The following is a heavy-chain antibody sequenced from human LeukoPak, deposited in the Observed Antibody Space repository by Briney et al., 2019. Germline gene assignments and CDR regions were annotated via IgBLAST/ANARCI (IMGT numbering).Heavy chain of an antibody. CDR2: ITSSSGYI. Sequence: PGGSLRLSCAASGFTFSYYNMNWVRQAPGKGLEWVSSITSSSGYIYYADSVKGRFTISKDNSKNTLYLQMNSLRAEDTAVYYCAKAVGDSAGGTFDYWGQGTLVTVSS. V-gene: IGHV3-21*04. J-gene: IGHJ4*02. CDR1: GFTFSYYN. D-gene: IGHD2-21*01. CDR3: AKAVGDSAGGTFDY.